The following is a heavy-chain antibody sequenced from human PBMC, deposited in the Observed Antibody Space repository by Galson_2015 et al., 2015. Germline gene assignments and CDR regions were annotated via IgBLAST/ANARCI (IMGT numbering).Heavy chain of an antibody. J-gene: IGHJ6*03. Sequence: SETLSLTCAVSGYSISSGFYWGWIRQPPGKGLEWIGSMYHSGNTYYSPSLKSRVTISVDTSKNQFSLKLNSVTAADTAVYYCARNVVLVTVAYYYYYMDVWGKGTTVTVSS. V-gene: IGHV4-38-2*01. CDR2: MYHSGNT. CDR1: GYSISSGFY. D-gene: IGHD2-21*01. CDR3: ARNVVLVTVAYYYYYMDV.